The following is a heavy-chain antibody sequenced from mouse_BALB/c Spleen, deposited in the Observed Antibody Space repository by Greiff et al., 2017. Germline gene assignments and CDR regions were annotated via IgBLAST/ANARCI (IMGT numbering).Heavy chain of an antibody. D-gene: IGHD1-1*02. CDR2: IYPGNVNT. J-gene: IGHJ4*01. Sequence: QVHVKQSGPELVKPGASVRISCKASGYTFTSYYIHWVKQRPGQGLEWIGWIYPGNVNTKYNEKFKGKATLTADKSSSTAYMQLSSLTSEDSAVYFCARYGGNYVDMLMDYWGQGTSVTVSS. CDR1: GYTFTSYY. CDR3: ARYGGNYVDMLMDY. V-gene: IGHV1S56*01.